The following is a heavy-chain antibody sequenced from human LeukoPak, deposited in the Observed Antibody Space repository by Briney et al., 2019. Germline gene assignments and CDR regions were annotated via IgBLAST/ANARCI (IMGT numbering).Heavy chain of an antibody. Sequence: SETLSLTCTVSGGSVSSGSYYWSWLRQPPGKGLEWIGYIYYSGSTNYNPSLKSRVTISVDTSKNQFSLKLSSVTAADTAVYYCARDRRPGHKLTDDAFDIWGQGTMVTVSS. CDR1: GGSVSSGSYY. CDR3: ARDRRPGHKLTDDAFDI. J-gene: IGHJ3*02. D-gene: IGHD6-25*01. CDR2: IYYSGST. V-gene: IGHV4-61*01.